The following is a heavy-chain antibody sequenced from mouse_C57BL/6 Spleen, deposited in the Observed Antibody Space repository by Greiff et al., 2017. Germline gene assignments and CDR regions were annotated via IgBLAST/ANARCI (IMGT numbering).Heavy chain of an antibody. V-gene: IGHV1-15*01. J-gene: IGHJ3*01. CDR2: IDPETGGT. Sequence: VQLQQSGAELVRPGASVTLSCKASGYTFTDYEMHWVKQTPVHGLEWIGAIDPETGGTAYNQKFKGKAILTADKSSSTAYMELRSLTSEDSAVYYCTRSGYERACAYWGQGTLVTVSA. D-gene: IGHD2-2*01. CDR3: TRSGYERACAY. CDR1: GYTFTDYE.